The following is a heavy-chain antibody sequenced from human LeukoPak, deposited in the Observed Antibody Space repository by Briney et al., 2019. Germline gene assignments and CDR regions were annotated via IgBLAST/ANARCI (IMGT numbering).Heavy chain of an antibody. V-gene: IGHV4-61*02. CDR2: VYPSGYA. J-gene: IGHJ5*02. CDR3: ARGRDRSKAGDL. Sequence: SQTLSLTCTVSGDSISSSTYYWNWIRQPAGKGLEWIGRVYPSGYANYNSSLESRVTISIDTSKSQFSLRLTSVTAADTAFYYCARGRDRSKAGDLWGQGSLVTVSS. D-gene: IGHD5-24*01. CDR1: GDSISSSTYY.